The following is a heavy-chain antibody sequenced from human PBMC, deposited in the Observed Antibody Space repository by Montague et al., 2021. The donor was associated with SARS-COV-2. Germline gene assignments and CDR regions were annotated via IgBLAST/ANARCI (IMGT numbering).Heavy chain of an antibody. CDR3: AKDFMSLMVYAMVYYYYGMDV. CDR2: ISYDGSNK. CDR1: GFTFSSYG. J-gene: IGHJ6*02. D-gene: IGHD2-8*01. V-gene: IGHV3-30*18. Sequence: SLRLSCAASGFTFSSYGMHWVRQAPGKGLEWVAVISYDGSNKYYADSVKGRFTISRDNSKNTLYLQMNSLRAEGTAVYYCAKDFMSLMVYAMVYYYYGMDVWGQGTTVTVSS.